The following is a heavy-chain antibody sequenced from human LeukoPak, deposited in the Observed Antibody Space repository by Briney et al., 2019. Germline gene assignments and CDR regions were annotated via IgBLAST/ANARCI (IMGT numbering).Heavy chain of an antibody. CDR3: AKDSGRYCSSTSCSPDY. CDR2: IRYDGSNK. V-gene: IGHV3-30*02. J-gene: IGHJ4*02. CDR1: GFTLSYYG. Sequence: RGSLRLSCEASGFTLSYYGMHWVRQAPGKGLEWVAFIRYDGSNKYYADSMKGRFTISRDNSKNTLYLQMNSLTAEDTAVYYCAKDSGRYCSSTSCSPDYWGQGTLVTVSS. D-gene: IGHD2-2*01.